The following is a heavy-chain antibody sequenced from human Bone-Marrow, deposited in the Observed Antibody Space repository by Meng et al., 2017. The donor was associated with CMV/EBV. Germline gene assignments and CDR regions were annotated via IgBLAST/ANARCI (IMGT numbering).Heavy chain of an antibody. CDR3: ARGGSGLTYFDY. D-gene: IGHD3-10*01. J-gene: IGHJ4*02. Sequence: SETLSLTCTVSGGSISSGDYYWSWIRQPPGKGLEWIGYIYYSGSTYYNPSLKSRVTISVDTSKNQFSLKLSSVTAADTAVYYCARGGSGLTYFDYWGQGTLVTVSS. CDR2: IYYSGST. CDR1: GGSISSGDYY. V-gene: IGHV4-30-4*08.